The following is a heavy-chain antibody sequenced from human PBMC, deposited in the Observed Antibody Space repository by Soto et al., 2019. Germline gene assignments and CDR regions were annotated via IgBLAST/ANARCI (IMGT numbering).Heavy chain of an antibody. CDR1: GFTFSNYA. D-gene: IGHD3-22*01. CDR2: ISYDGSNK. CDR3: AKEIRYYDNSGSPDY. V-gene: IGHV3-30*18. J-gene: IGHJ4*02. Sequence: LRLSCAASGFTFSNYAISWVRQAPGKGLEWVAVISYDGSNKFYADSVKGRFTISRDNSKNTLDLQMNSLRAEDTAVYHCAKEIRYYDNSGSPDYWGQGTLVTVSS.